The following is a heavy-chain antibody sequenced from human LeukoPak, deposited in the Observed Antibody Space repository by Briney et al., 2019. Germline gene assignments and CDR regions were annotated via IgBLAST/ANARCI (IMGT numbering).Heavy chain of an antibody. J-gene: IGHJ4*02. D-gene: IGHD3-3*01. CDR2: IYYSGST. Sequence: PSETLSLTCAVYGGSFSGYYWSWIRQPPGKGLEWIGSIYYSGSTYYNPSLKSRVTISVDTSKNQFSLKLSSVTAADTAVYYCARLPYYDFWSGLLGGYFDYWGQGTLVTVSS. V-gene: IGHV4-34*01. CDR3: ARLPYYDFWSGLLGGYFDY. CDR1: GGSFSGYY.